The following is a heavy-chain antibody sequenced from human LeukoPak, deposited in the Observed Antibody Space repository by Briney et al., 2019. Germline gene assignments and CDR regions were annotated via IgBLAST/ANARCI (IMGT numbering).Heavy chain of an antibody. D-gene: IGHD6-13*01. V-gene: IGHV3-30*02. CDR1: GFTFSSYG. Sequence: GGSLRLSCAASGFTFSSYGMHWVRQAPGKGLEWVAFIRYDGSNKYYADSVKGRFTISRDNSKNTLYLQMNSLRAEDTAVYYCAAEIAAAGTYDYWGQGTLVTVSP. J-gene: IGHJ4*02. CDR3: AAEIAAAGTYDY. CDR2: IRYDGSNK.